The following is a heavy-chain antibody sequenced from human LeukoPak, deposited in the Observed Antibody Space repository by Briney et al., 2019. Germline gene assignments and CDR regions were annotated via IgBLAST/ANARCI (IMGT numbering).Heavy chain of an antibody. CDR2: ISDSGAST. Sequence: PGGSLRLSCAASGFTFSSYAMNWVRQAPGKGLEWVSSISDSGASTYYADSVKGRFTISRDNSKNTLHLQMNSLRAEDTALYYCTKDSVSLPTGWFDPWGQGTPVTVSS. V-gene: IGHV3-23*01. J-gene: IGHJ5*02. D-gene: IGHD5/OR15-5a*01. CDR1: GFTFSSYA. CDR3: TKDSVSLPTGWFDP.